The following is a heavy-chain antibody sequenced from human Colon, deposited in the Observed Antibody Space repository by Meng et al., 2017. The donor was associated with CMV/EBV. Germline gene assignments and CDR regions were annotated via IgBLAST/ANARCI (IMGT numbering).Heavy chain of an antibody. J-gene: IGHJ4*02. CDR1: GFTFSDHY. Sequence: SGFTFSDHYMTWIRQTPGQGLEWISYISINGGVMYYADSVKGRFTISRDNAKNFVYLQLNSLRVEDTAIYFCARGSGSGAYQPLNFWGQGALVTVSS. CDR3: ARGSGSGAYQPLNF. V-gene: IGHV3-11*01. D-gene: IGHD3-10*01. CDR2: ISINGGVM.